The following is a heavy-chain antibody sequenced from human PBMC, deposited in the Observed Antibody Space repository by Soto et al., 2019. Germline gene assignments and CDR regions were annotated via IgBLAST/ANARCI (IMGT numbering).Heavy chain of an antibody. CDR3: ARYVADITSSYQERPEDYYYGMEV. D-gene: IGHD2-2*01. CDR2: IIPIFGSP. V-gene: IGHV1-69*01. Sequence: QEQLVQSGAEIKKPGSSVKISCEASGGTFSTYAFSWVRQAPGQGLEWMGGIIPIFGSPRYAQKFQCRVTITEDEFLSPAYMELSKQRSDDTAVYYCARYVADITSSYQERPEDYYYGMEVWGQGTTVTVSS. CDR1: GGTFSTYA. J-gene: IGHJ6*02.